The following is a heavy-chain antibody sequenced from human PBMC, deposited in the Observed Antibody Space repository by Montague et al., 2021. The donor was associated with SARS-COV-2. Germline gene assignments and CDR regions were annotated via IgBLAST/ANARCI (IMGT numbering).Heavy chain of an antibody. J-gene: IGHJ3*02. CDR3: ARWGLNNALDI. CDR2: IYFTGKT. D-gene: IGHD1/OR15-1a*01. CDR1: GDSISRSHYF. V-gene: IGHV4-39*02. Sequence: SETLYLTCSVSGDSISRSHYFWAWIRQPPGMGLEWIGSIYFTGKTXYQPSLKSRVTISIDTSKNNFSLRLSSVTAADSAVFYCARWGLNNALDIWGLGTMITISS.